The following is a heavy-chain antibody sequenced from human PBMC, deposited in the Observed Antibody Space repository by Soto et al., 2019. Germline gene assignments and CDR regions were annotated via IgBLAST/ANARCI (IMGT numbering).Heavy chain of an antibody. CDR2: ISGSGGST. J-gene: IGHJ3*02. Sequence: GGSLRLSCAASGFTFSSYAMSWVRQAPGKGLEWVSAISGSGGSTYYADSVKGRFTISRDNSKNTLYLQMNSLRAEDTAVYYCAKDLGMATITGDVFDIWGQGKMVTVSS. V-gene: IGHV3-23*01. CDR3: AKDLGMATITGDVFDI. D-gene: IGHD5-12*01. CDR1: GFTFSSYA.